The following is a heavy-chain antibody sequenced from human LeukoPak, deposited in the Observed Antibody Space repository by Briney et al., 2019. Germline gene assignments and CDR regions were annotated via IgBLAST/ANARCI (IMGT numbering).Heavy chain of an antibody. V-gene: IGHV3-30-3*01. J-gene: IGHJ4*02. D-gene: IGHD3-9*01. CDR2: ISSDGTSK. Sequence: GGSLRLSCEGSGFNLNNYAVHWVRQAPGRGLEWVAGISSDGTSKYYADSVKGRFTISGDNSKDMLYLQMNNLRPEDTALYYCASDVLLPGNYFFDYWGQGTLVTVSS. CDR3: ASDVLLPGNYFFDY. CDR1: GFNLNNYA.